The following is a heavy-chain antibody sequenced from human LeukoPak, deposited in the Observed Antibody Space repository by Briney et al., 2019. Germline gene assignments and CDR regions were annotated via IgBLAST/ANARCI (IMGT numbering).Heavy chain of an antibody. CDR3: ARDLKVRGVIITPDAFDI. CDR1: GFTFSSYS. CDR2: ISSSSSYI. D-gene: IGHD3-10*01. V-gene: IGHV3-21*01. J-gene: IGHJ3*02. Sequence: GGSLRLSCAASGFTFSSYSMNWARQAPGKGLEWVSSISSSSSYIYYADSVKGRFTISRDNAKNSLYLQMNSLRAEDTAVYYCARDLKVRGVIITPDAFDIWGQGTMVTVSS.